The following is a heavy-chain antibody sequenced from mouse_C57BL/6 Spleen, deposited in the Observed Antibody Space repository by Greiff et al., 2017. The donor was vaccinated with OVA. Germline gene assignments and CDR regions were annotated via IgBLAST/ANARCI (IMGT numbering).Heavy chain of an antibody. CDR3: DLDGYSFAY. CDR2: INPNNGGT. CDR1: GYTFTDYN. Sequence: EVKLMESGPELVKPGASVKMSCKASGYTFTDYNMHWVKQSHGKSLEWIGYINPNNGGTSYNQKFKGKATLTVNKSSSTAYMELRSLTSEDSAVYYCDLDGYSFAYWGQGTLVTVSA. V-gene: IGHV1-22*01. D-gene: IGHD2-3*01. J-gene: IGHJ3*01.